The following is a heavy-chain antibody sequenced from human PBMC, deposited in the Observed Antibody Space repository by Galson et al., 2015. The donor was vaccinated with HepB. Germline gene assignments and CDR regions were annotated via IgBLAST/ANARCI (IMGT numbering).Heavy chain of an antibody. J-gene: IGHJ5*02. CDR3: ARHRSGLAAAGTSHWFDP. V-gene: IGHV4-39*01. CDR2: IYYTGTT. CDR1: GGSITSSNYY. D-gene: IGHD6-13*01. Sequence: LSLTCTVSGGSITSSNYYWGWIRQPPGKGLEWIGHIYYTGTTYYNPSLKSRVTISVDTSKNQFSLKLSSVTAADTAVYYCARHRSGLAAAGTSHWFDPWGQGTLVTVSS.